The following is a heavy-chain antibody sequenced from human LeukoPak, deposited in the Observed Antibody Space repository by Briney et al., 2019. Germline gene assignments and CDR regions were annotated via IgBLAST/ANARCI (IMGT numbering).Heavy chain of an antibody. CDR3: ARSRHSSSWYYYYGMDV. Sequence: SETLSLTCAVYGGSFSGYYWSWIRQPPGKGLEWIGEINHSGSTNYNPSLKSRVTISVDTSKNQFSLKLSSVTAADTAVYYCARSRHSSSWYYYYGMDVWGQGATVTVSS. CDR1: GGSFSGYY. V-gene: IGHV4-34*01. D-gene: IGHD6-13*01. CDR2: INHSGST. J-gene: IGHJ6*02.